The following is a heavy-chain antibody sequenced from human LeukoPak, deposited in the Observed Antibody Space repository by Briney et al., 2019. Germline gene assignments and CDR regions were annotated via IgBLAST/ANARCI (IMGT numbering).Heavy chain of an antibody. CDR1: GFSFSSYS. V-gene: IGHV3-48*01. Sequence: GGSLRLSCAASGFSFSSYSMNWVRQAPGKGLEWVSYISSSTTTIYYADSVKGRFTISRDNAKNSLYLQMNSLRAEDTAVFYCAREDSSGWYHYFDYWGQGTLVTVSS. CDR3: AREDSSGWYHYFDY. CDR2: ISSSTTTI. D-gene: IGHD6-19*01. J-gene: IGHJ4*02.